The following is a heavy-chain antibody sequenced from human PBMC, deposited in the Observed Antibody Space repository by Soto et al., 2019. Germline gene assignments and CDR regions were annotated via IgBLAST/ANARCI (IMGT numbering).Heavy chain of an antibody. J-gene: IGHJ4*02. CDR1: GGSVSSGSYY. Sequence: QVQLQESGPGLVKPSETLSLTCTVSGGSVSSGSYYWSWIRQPPGKGLEWIGYMYYSGSTNYNPSLKSRVTISVDTSKNQFSLKLTSVTAADTAVYYCARETSPRIVASGLHASHFDYWGQGTLVTVSS. V-gene: IGHV4-61*01. D-gene: IGHD6-13*01. CDR2: MYYSGST. CDR3: ARETSPRIVASGLHASHFDY.